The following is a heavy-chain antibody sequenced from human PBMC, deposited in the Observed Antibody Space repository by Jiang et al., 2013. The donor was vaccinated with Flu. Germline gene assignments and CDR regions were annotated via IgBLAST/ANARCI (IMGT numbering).Heavy chain of an antibody. V-gene: IGHV4-34*01. Sequence: LLKPSETLSLTCAVYGGSFSGYYWSWIRQPPGKGLEWIGEINHSGSTNYNPSLKSRVIISVDTSTNQFSLKLSSVTAADTAVYYCARGREMATIYWFDPWGQGNPGHRLL. CDR3: ARGREMATIYWFDP. J-gene: IGHJ5*02. CDR2: INHSGST. CDR1: GGSFSGYY. D-gene: IGHD5-24*01.